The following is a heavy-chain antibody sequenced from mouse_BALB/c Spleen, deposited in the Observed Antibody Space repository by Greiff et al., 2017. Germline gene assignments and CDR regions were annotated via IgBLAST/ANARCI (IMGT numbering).Heavy chain of an antibody. D-gene: IGHD2-2*01. J-gene: IGHJ2*01. CDR2: IYPGDGDT. CDR1: GYTFTSYW. CDR3: ARCGYDGGFDY. Sequence: QVQLQQSGAELARPGASVKLSCKASGYTFTSYWMQWVKQRPGQGLEWIGAIYPGDGDTRYTQKFKGKATLTADKSSSTAYMQLSSLASEDSAVYYCARCGYDGGFDYWGQGTTLTVSS. V-gene: IGHV1-87*01.